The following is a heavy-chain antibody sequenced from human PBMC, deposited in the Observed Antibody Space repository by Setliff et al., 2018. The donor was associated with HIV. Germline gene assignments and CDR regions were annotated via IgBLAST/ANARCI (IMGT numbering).Heavy chain of an antibody. CDR1: GYTFTGYY. CDR2: INPNSGPT. J-gene: IGHJ4*02. V-gene: IGHV1-2*06. D-gene: IGHD1-26*01. Sequence: ASVKVSCKASGYTFTGYYIHWVRQAPGQGLEWMGRINPNSGPTNYAQKFQGRVTMTRDTSISTAYMELSRLRSDDTAVYYCARDFFGQRVGGTLGYWGQGTLVTVSS. CDR3: ARDFFGQRVGGTLGY.